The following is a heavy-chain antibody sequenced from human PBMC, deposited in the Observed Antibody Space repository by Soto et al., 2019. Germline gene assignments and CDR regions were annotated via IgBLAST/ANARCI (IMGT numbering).Heavy chain of an antibody. CDR2: FIPMFGTA. CDR3: ARDRSGPGNWNYDTFDI. Sequence: QVQLVQSGAEVKKPGSSVKVSCKASGGTFSSLGISWVRQGPRQGLEWLGGFIPMFGTANYPQKFQGRVTLSANDSTSTAYMELSSLTSEDTAVYFCARDRSGPGNWNYDTFDIWGQGTTVTVSS. V-gene: IGHV1-69*01. CDR1: GGTFSSLG. J-gene: IGHJ3*02. D-gene: IGHD1-7*01.